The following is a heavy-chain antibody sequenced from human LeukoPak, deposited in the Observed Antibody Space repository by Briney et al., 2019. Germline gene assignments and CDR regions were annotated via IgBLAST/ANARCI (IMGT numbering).Heavy chain of an antibody. V-gene: IGHV3-23*01. CDR3: AKVRNGYCSSTSCPFDY. Sequence: GGSLRLSCAASGFTFSSYAMSWVRQAPGKGLEWVSAISGSGGSTYSADSVKGRVTISRDNSKNPLYLQMNSLRAEDTAVYYCAKVRNGYCSSTSCPFDYWGQGTLVTVSS. J-gene: IGHJ4*02. CDR2: ISGSGGST. D-gene: IGHD2-2*01. CDR1: GFTFSSYA.